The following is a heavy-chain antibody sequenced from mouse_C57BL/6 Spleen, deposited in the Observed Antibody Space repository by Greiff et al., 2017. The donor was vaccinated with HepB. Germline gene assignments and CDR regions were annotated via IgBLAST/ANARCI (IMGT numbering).Heavy chain of an antibody. CDR1: GFNIKDDY. CDR3: TTPVLLRDAMDY. D-gene: IGHD1-1*01. J-gene: IGHJ4*01. CDR2: IDPENGDT. V-gene: IGHV14-4*01. Sequence: VQLKESGAELVRPGASVKLSCTASGFNIKDDYMHWVKQRPEQGLEWIGWIDPENGDTEYASKFQGKATITADTSSNTAYLQLSSLTSEDTAVYYCTTPVLLRDAMDYWGQGTSVTVSS.